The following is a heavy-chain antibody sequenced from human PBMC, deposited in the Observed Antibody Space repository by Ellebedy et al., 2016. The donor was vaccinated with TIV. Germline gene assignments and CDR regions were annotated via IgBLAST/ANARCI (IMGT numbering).Heavy chain of an antibody. Sequence: ASVKVSCKASGYTFIAYYIHWVRQAPGQGLEWMGWISPDSGTTNFAQKFQGRVNMTRDTSITTVYMQLTRLEADDTAVYFCARVRRGSSGMDVWGQGTTVTVSS. CDR1: GYTFIAYY. D-gene: IGHD6-13*01. CDR2: ISPDSGTT. V-gene: IGHV1-2*02. J-gene: IGHJ6*02. CDR3: ARVRRGSSGMDV.